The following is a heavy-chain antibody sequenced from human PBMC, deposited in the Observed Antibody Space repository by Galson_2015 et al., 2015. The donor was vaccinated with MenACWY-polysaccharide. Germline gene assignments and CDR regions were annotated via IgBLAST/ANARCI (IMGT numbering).Heavy chain of an antibody. V-gene: IGHV1-2*02. D-gene: IGHD4-11*01. CDR3: AREQDSRSLDY. Sequence: GRITMTRDTSISTAYMELNRLTSDDTAVYYCAREQDSRSLDYWGQGTLVTVSS. J-gene: IGHJ4*02.